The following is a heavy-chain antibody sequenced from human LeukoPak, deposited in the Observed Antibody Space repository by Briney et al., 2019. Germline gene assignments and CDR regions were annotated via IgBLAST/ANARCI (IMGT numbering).Heavy chain of an antibody. CDR3: ARYFWSGYYAYYYYYGMDV. D-gene: IGHD3-3*01. CDR2: IRGSGGST. J-gene: IGHJ6*02. V-gene: IGHV3-23*01. CDR1: GFTFSSYA. Sequence: GGSLRLSCAASGFTFSSYAMSWVRQAPGKGLEWVSAIRGSGGSTYYADSVKGRFTISRDNSKNTLYLQMNSLRAEDTAVYYCARYFWSGYYAYYYYYGMDVWGQGTTVTVSS.